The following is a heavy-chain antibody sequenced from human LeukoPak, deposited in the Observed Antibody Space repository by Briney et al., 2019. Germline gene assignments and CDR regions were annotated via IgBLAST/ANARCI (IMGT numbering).Heavy chain of an antibody. D-gene: IGHD5-18*01. V-gene: IGHV3-74*01. CDR1: GFAFSRYW. Sequence: GGSLRLSCAASGFAFSRYWMHWVRQAPGKGLVWVSRINSDGSSTTYADSVKGRLTISRDNAKNSLYLQMNSLRAEDTAVYFCARDRWGYSYGGDWGQGTQVTVSS. CDR2: INSDGSST. CDR3: ARDRWGYSYGGD. J-gene: IGHJ4*02.